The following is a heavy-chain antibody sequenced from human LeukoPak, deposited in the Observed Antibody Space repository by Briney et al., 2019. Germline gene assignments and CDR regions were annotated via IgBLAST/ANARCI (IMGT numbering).Heavy chain of an antibody. CDR2: IYYSGST. V-gene: IGHV4-39*01. D-gene: IGHD2-21*01. CDR3: ARLADGDDAFDT. J-gene: IGHJ3*02. CDR1: GGSISSTSFY. Sequence: SETLSLTCTVSGGSISSTSFYWDWIRQPPGKGLEWIGSIYYSGSTNYNPSLKSRFTISVYTSKNQFSLKLSSVTAADTAVYYCARLADGDDAFDTWGQGTMVTVSS.